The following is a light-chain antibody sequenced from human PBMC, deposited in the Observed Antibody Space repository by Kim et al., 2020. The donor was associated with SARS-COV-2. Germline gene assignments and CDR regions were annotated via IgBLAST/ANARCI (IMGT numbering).Light chain of an antibody. Sequence: ALVGKARNTRRGGNSSSNYSSRYHQKTARHPVMVIYGKNNRPPGIPARFSGSSTGKTASLTITGAHAEDEDDYYCSSPQSSGNNLIFGGGTQLTVL. CDR1: NSSSNY. V-gene: IGLV3-19*01. CDR3: SSPQSSGNNLI. J-gene: IGLJ2*01. CDR2: GKN.